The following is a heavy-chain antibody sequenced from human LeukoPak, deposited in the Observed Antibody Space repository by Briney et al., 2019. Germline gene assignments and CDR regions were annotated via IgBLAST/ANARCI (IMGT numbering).Heavy chain of an antibody. V-gene: IGHV3-9*01. D-gene: IGHD3-9*01. CDR3: AKDLKAGGILTD. Sequence: TGGALRLSCIGSGFMFDDFAMHWVRQTPGEGLEWVSGISASSAHAGYADSVKGRFTISRDNAKSSLFLQMHSLRAEDTALYYCAKDLKAGGILTDWGQGTLVTVSS. J-gene: IGHJ1*01. CDR1: GFMFDDFA. CDR2: ISASSAHA.